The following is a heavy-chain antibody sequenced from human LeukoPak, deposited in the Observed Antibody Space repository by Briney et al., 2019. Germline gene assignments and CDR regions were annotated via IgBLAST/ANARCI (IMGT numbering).Heavy chain of an antibody. CDR2: INPSGGST. D-gene: IGHD2-8*02. V-gene: IGHV1-46*01. CDR1: EYTFTSYY. CDR3: ATYRQVLLPFES. Sequence: GASVEVSCKASEYTFTSYYMHWVRQAPGQGLEWMGIINPSGGSTSYAQKFQGRVTMTRDMSTSTVYMELSSLRAEDTAIYYCATYRQVLLPFESWGQGTLVTVSS. J-gene: IGHJ4*02.